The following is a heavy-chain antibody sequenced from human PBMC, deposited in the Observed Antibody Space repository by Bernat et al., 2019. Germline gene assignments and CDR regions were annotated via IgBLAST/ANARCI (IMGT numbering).Heavy chain of an antibody. J-gene: IGHJ4*02. D-gene: IGHD3-3*01. CDR1: GFTLSSTY. CDR3: ARGSDFLHRGFDY. CDR2: IFTGGST. V-gene: IGHV3-53*01. Sequence: EVQLLESGGGLIRPGGSLDLSFAASGFTLSSTYISWFRQPPGRGLGGASFIFTGGSTNYADSVKGRFTISRDNSKNTLYLQMNSLRAEDTAVYYCARGSDFLHRGFDYWGQGTLVTVSS.